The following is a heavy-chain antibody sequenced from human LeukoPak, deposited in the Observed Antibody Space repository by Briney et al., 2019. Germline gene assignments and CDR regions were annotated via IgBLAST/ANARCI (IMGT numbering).Heavy chain of an antibody. CDR3: AKGMATYGSGSLFDY. J-gene: IGHJ4*02. V-gene: IGHV3-30*02. D-gene: IGHD3-10*01. CDR2: IRYDAINQ. Sequence: GGSLRLSCVTSGFNFAGSGFHWVRQAPGKGLEWVAFIRYDAINQYYADSVKGRFTISRDNSKSTVFLQMNSLRADDTAVYYCAKGMATYGSGSLFDYWGQGILVTVSS. CDR1: GFNFAGSG.